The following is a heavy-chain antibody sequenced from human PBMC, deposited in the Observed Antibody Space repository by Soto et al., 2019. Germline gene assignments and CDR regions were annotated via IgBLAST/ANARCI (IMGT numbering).Heavy chain of an antibody. Sequence: GGSLILSCAASVFTFISYSISLVLQATVKGLEWVSVITGSGDTTDYADSVKGRFTISRDQSKNTLYLQMTSLRLEDTSVYYCAKERRYEHRDYGRFDYWGKGHMVTVSS. V-gene: IGHV3-23*01. J-gene: IGHJ4*02. CDR3: AKERRYEHRDYGRFDY. CDR1: VFTFISYS. D-gene: IGHD4-17*01. CDR2: ITGSGDTT.